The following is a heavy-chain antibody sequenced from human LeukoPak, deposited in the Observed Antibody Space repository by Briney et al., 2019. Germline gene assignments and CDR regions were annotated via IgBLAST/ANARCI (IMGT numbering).Heavy chain of an antibody. D-gene: IGHD2-2*01. J-gene: IGHJ6*03. CDR3: ARAHVDRYCSSTSCYYYYYYMDV. CDR2: IKQDGSEK. CDR1: GFTFSSYS. V-gene: IGHV3-7*01. Sequence: GGSLRLSCAASGFTFSSYSMNWVRQAPGKGLEWVANIKQDGSEKYYVDSVKGRFTISRDNAKNSLYLQMNSLRAEDTAVYYCARAHVDRYCSSTSCYYYYYYMDVWGKGTTVTVSS.